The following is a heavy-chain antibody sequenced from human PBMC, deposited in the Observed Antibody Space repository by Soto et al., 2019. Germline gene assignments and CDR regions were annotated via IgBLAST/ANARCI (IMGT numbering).Heavy chain of an antibody. CDR2: IYYSGST. J-gene: IGHJ4*02. CDR3: ARHHLPRYYSSSWTQPFDY. CDR1: GGSISSYY. D-gene: IGHD6-13*01. Sequence: SETLSLTCPVSGGSISSYYWSWIRQPPGKGLEWIGYIYYSGSTNYNPSLKSRVTISVDTSKNQFSLKLSSVTAADTAVYYCARHHLPRYYSSSWTQPFDYWGQGTLVTVSS. V-gene: IGHV4-59*08.